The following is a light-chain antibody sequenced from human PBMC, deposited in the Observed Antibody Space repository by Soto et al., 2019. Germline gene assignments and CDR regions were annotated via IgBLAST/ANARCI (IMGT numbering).Light chain of an antibody. V-gene: IGKV3-15*01. Sequence: EVVMTQPPASLSASPGERVTPSCRASQNIRSSVAWYHQRPGQAPRLLIYDASTRATGIPPRFSGGGSGTEFTVTISSLQSEDFGIYYCQQYDIWPRYTVGQGTKVEF. CDR1: QNIRSS. J-gene: IGKJ2*01. CDR2: DAS. CDR3: QQYDIWPRYT.